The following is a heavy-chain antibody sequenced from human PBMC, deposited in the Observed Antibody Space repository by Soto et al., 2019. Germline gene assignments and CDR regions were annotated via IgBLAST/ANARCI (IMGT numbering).Heavy chain of an antibody. J-gene: IGHJ6*02. CDR3: ARDQYDFRSGSYYYAMEV. V-gene: IGHV4-61*01. D-gene: IGHD3-3*01. CDR2: IYYTGST. Sequence: ASETLSLTCAVSGYSVSSESRYWRWIRQTPGKWLEWIGYIYYTGSTNYNPSLKGRVTMSVDTSRDQVSLRLRSVTRADTAVYYCARDQYDFRSGSYYYAMEVWGQGTKVTVYS. CDR1: GYSVSSESRY.